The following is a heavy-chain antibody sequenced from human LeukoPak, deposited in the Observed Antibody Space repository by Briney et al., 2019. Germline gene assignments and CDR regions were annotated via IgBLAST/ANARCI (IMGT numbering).Heavy chain of an antibody. Sequence: PSETLSLTCTVSGCSISGYYWTWMRQPAGRGLEWIGRLYSSGTFYSNHSLESRVTISLDASNNQFSLKLTSVTAADTVVYYCARGTEMTKIAGHYSFDQWGRGTLVSVSS. CDR3: ARGTEMTKIAGHYSFDQ. V-gene: IGHV4-4*07. D-gene: IGHD5-24*01. CDR1: GCSISGYY. CDR2: LYSSGTF. J-gene: IGHJ4*02.